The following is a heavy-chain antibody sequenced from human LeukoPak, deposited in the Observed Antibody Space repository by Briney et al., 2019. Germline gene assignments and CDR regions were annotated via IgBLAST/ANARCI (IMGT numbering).Heavy chain of an antibody. CDR3: ARTMATVSPYFDY. V-gene: IGHV3-53*01. Sequence: PGGSLRLSCEVSGFTVSTSFMTWVRQAPGKGLEWVSVVYSGGNTYVADSVKGRFTMSRDNSRNTIYLQMNSLRVEDTAVYYCARTMATVSPYFDYWGQGTLVTVSS. J-gene: IGHJ4*02. D-gene: IGHD5-24*01. CDR2: VYSGGNT. CDR1: GFTVSTSF.